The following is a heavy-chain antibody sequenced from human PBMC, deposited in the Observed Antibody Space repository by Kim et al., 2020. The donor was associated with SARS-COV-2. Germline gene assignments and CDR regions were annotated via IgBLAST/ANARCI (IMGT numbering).Heavy chain of an antibody. CDR3: ASSPHYYDGDWMAFDI. CDR1: GFTFSSYG. Sequence: GGSLRLSCAASGFTFSSYGMHWVRQAPGKGLEWVAVIWYDGSNKYYADSVKGRFTISRDNSKNTLYLQMNSLRAEDTAVYYCASSPHYYDGDWMAFDIWGQGTMVTVST. CDR2: IWYDGSNK. D-gene: IGHD3-3*01. J-gene: IGHJ3*02. V-gene: IGHV3-33*01.